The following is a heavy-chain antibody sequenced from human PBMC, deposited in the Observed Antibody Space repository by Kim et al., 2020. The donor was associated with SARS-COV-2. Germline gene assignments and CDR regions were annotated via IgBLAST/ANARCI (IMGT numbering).Heavy chain of an antibody. Sequence: ASVKVSCKASGYTFTSYAMHWVRQAPGQRLEWMGWINAGNGNTKYSQKFQGRVTITRDTSASTAYMELSSLRSEDTAVYYCARALSIWGYYYYGMDVWGQGTTVTVSS. V-gene: IGHV1-3*01. CDR1: GYTFTSYA. J-gene: IGHJ6*02. CDR3: ARALSIWGYYYYGMDV. D-gene: IGHD3-16*01. CDR2: INAGNGNT.